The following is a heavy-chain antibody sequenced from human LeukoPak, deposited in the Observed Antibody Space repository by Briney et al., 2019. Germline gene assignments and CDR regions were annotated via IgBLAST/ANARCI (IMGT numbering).Heavy chain of an antibody. J-gene: IGHJ3*02. CDR1: GFNFHSHE. Sequence: GGSLRLSCAASGFNFHSHEMNWVRQAPGKGLEFISYISPSGTTMYYADSVKGRFTISKDNAMNSLYLQMNSLRAEDTAVYYCARGGYCTTALCYAMNAFDIWGQGTMVTVSS. D-gene: IGHD2-2*03. V-gene: IGHV3-48*03. CDR2: ISPSGTTM. CDR3: ARGGYCTTALCYAMNAFDI.